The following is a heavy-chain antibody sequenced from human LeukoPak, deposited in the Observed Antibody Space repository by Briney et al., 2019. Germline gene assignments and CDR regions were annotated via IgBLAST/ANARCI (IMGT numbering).Heavy chain of an antibody. V-gene: IGHV1-2*02. J-gene: IGHJ4*02. CDR2: INPNSGGT. D-gene: IGHD3-3*01. CDR3: VWEVIWSRSLDY. CDR1: GYTFTGYY. Sequence: GASVKVSCKASGYTFTGYYMHWVRQAPGQGLEWMGWINPNSGGTNYAQKFQGRVTMTRDTSISTAYMELSRLRSDDTAVYYCVWEVIWSRSLDYWGQGTLVTVSS.